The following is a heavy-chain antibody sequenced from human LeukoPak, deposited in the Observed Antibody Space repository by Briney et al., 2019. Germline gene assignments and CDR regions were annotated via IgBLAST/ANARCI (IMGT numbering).Heavy chain of an antibody. Sequence: ASVKVSCKASGYTFTSYDINWVRQATGQGLEWMGWMNPNSGNTGYAQKFQGRVTITRNTSISTAYMELSSLRSEDTAVYYCATDLYYYDSSQGGYWGQGTLVTVSS. V-gene: IGHV1-8*03. CDR1: GYTFTSYD. CDR3: ATDLYYYDSSQGGY. D-gene: IGHD3-22*01. J-gene: IGHJ4*02. CDR2: MNPNSGNT.